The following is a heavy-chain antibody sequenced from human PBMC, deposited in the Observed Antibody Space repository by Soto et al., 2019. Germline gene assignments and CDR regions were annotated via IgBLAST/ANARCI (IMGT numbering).Heavy chain of an antibody. CDR2: IIPMFGTT. CDR1: GGSFNNYV. CDR3: ARRGREVPT. V-gene: IGHV1-69*01. J-gene: IGHJ5*02. Sequence: QVQLVQSGAEVKKPGSSVKVSCKASGGSFNNYVISWVRQAPGQGLEWMGGIIPMFGTTNYAQKFQGRVAITADESTSTAHLERNNLRSEDTAVPYCARRGREVPTWGQGTLVTVSS. D-gene: IGHD1-26*01.